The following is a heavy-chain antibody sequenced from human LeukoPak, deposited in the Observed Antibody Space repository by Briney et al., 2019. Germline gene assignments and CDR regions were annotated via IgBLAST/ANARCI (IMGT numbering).Heavy chain of an antibody. J-gene: IGHJ6*02. CDR2: VNHGGST. CDR1: GGSISSYY. D-gene: IGHD3-22*01. CDR3: ARGRIVVVMNPYYYYGMDV. V-gene: IGHV4-34*01. Sequence: SETLSLTCTVSGGSISSYYWSWIRQPPGKGLEWIGEVNHGGSTNYNPSLKSRVTTSVDTSKNQFSLKLTSVTAADTAVYYCARGRIVVVMNPYYYYGMDVWGQGTTVTVSS.